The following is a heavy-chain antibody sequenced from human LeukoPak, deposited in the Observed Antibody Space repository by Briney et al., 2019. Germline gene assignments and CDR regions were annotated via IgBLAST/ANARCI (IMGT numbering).Heavy chain of an antibody. CDR1: GYTFTSYA. V-gene: IGHV7-4-1*02. Sequence: ASVKVSCKASGYTFTSYAMNWVRQAPGQGLEWMGWINTNTGNPTYAQGFTGRFVFSLDTSVSTAYLQISSLKAEDTAVYYCARDISPTMVRGFIEAEYFQHWGQGTLVTVSS. CDR2: INTNTGNP. J-gene: IGHJ1*01. CDR3: ARDISPTMVRGFIEAEYFQH. D-gene: IGHD3-10*01.